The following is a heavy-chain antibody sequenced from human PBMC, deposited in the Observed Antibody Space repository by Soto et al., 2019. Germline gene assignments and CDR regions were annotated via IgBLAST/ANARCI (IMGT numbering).Heavy chain of an antibody. CDR1: HASVWSDCYF. CDR2: IAXTGDT. V-gene: IGHV4-61*01. D-gene: IGHD1-26*01. Sequence: SDTISLTYNVSHASVWSDCYFSRWIRQPPGKGLEWIAYIAXTGDTNYNPSLKSRVTRSIGTSRNQFSLSVNSVNAADTAVSFCDRSLVGVTVDLWGQGSLVTVSS. J-gene: IGHJ4*02. CDR3: DRSLVGVTVDL.